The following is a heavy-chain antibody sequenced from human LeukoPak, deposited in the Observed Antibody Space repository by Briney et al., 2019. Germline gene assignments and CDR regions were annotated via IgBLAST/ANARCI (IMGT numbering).Heavy chain of an antibody. V-gene: IGHV4-4*02. Sequence: SETLSVTCAVSGGSISSSNWWSWVRQPPGKRLEWIGEIYHSGSTNYNPSLKSRVTISVDKSKNQFSLKLNSVTAADTAVYYCARDLYPRALFIGGQGTLVTVSS. J-gene: IGHJ4*02. CDR3: ARDLYPRALFI. CDR1: GGSISSSNW. D-gene: IGHD2-2*01. CDR2: IYHSGST.